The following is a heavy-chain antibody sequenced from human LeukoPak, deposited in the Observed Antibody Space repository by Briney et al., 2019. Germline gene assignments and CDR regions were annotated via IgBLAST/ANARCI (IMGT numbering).Heavy chain of an antibody. CDR2: ISSSSSYI. CDR1: GFTFSSYS. J-gene: IGHJ1*01. Sequence: GGSLRLSCAASGFTFSSYSMNWVRQAPGKGLEWVSSISSSSSYIYYADSVKGRFTISRDNAKNSLYLQMNSLRAEDTAVYYCARPLGYCSGGSCCSPEYFQHWGQGTLVTVSS. D-gene: IGHD2-15*01. CDR3: ARPLGYCSGGSCCSPEYFQH. V-gene: IGHV3-21*01.